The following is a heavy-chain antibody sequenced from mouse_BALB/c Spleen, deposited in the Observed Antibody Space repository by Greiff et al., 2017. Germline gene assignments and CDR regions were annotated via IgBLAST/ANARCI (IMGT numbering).Heavy chain of an antibody. CDR3: AKNDRYGQFAY. V-gene: IGHV2-2*02. CDR1: GFSLTSYG. Sequence: VQLQQSGPGLVQPSQSLSITCTVSGFSLTSYGIHWVRQSPGKGLEWLGVIWSGGSTDYNAAFISRLSISKDNSKSQVFVKMNSLQANDTAIYYCAKNDRYGQFAYWGQGTLVTVSA. CDR2: IWSGGST. D-gene: IGHD2-14*01. J-gene: IGHJ3*01.